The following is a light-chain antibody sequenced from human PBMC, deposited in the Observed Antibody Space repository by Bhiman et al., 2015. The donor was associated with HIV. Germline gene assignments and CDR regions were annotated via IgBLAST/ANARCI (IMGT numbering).Light chain of an antibody. CDR1: KLGEQY. CDR2: QDS. J-gene: IGLJ1*01. Sequence: YELTQPPSVSVYPGQTASITCSGDKLGEQYVCWYQQKPGQSPVLLIYQDSKGPSGIPERFSGSNSGNTATLTISGTQAMDEADYYCQAWDSSTGVFGTGTKVTVL. CDR3: QAWDSSTGV. V-gene: IGLV3-1*01.